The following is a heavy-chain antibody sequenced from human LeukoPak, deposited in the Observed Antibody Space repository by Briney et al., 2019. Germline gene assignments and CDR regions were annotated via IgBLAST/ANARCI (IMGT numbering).Heavy chain of an antibody. J-gene: IGHJ4*02. V-gene: IGHV4-34*01. CDR3: ARRPYYYDSSGYYSDDY. Sequence: SETLSLTCAVYGGSFSGYYWSWIRQPPGKGLEWIGEINHSGSTNYNPSLKSRVTISVDTSKNQFSLKLSSVTAADTAVYYCARRPYYYDSSGYYSDDYWGQGTQVTVSS. D-gene: IGHD3-22*01. CDR2: INHSGST. CDR1: GGSFSGYY.